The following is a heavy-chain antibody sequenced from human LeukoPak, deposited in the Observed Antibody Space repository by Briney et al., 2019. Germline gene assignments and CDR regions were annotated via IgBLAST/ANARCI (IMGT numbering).Heavy chain of an antibody. CDR1: GFTFSSYG. CDR2: IWYDGSNK. V-gene: IGHV3-33*01. J-gene: IGHJ4*02. CDR3: ARDNFIANFDY. Sequence: GGSLRLSCAASGFTFSSYGMHWIRQAPGKGLEWVAVIWYDGSNKYYADSVKGRFTISRDNSKNTLYLQMNSLRAEDTAVYYCARDNFIANFDYWGQGTLVTVSS. D-gene: IGHD6-13*01.